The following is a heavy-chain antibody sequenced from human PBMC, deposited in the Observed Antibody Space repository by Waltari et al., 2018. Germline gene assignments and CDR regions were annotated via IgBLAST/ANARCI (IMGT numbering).Heavy chain of an antibody. D-gene: IGHD4-17*01. CDR3: ARRPVDYRNPRLDC. J-gene: IGHJ4*02. CDR1: GDTCTDYS. V-gene: IGHV1-2*02. CDR2: VSPDRGGT. Sequence: VQLVRCGAGVRTPGAAVKDSCKASGDTCTDYSVHWVRQAPGQGIGWRGWVSPDRGGTTTAQKFQGSVTMTRDTSISPAYMEQNDLGSDDTALSSCARRPVDYRNPRLDCWGEGTLVTVGS.